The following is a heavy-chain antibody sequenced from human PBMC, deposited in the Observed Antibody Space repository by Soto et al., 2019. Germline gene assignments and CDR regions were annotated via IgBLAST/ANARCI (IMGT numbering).Heavy chain of an antibody. J-gene: IGHJ3*01. V-gene: IGHV3-48*02. Sequence: EVKLVESGGGLVQPGGTLRFSCAASGFTFRSFSMDWVRQAPGKSLEWLSHIGTRGTPVHDADSVRGRFTISRDNAANFMYLQMNILRYEDTAVYYCARGFLSNTLDVWGQGTTVMVSS. CDR3: ARGFLSNTLDV. D-gene: IGHD3-3*01. CDR1: GFTFRSFS. CDR2: IGTRGTPV.